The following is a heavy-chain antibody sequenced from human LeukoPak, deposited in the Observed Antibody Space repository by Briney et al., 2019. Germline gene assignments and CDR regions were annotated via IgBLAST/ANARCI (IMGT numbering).Heavy chain of an antibody. CDR2: IYSGGST. Sequence: GGSLRLSCAASGFTFSSYSMNWVRQAPGKGLEWVSVIYSGGSTYYADSVKGRFTISRDNSKNTLYLQMNSLRAEDTAVYYCARVGYYGMDVWGQGTTVTVSS. V-gene: IGHV3-53*01. CDR3: ARVGYYGMDV. CDR1: GFTFSSYS. J-gene: IGHJ6*02.